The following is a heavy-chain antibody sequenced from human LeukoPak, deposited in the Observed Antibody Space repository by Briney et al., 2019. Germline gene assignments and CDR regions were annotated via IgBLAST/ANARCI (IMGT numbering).Heavy chain of an antibody. D-gene: IGHD2-2*01. CDR2: INPNSGGT. CDR3: ARGVLPAAIADYYYYGMDV. Sequence: ASVKVSCKASGYTFTGYYIHWVRQAPGQGLEWLGWINPNSGGTNYAQKFQGRVTMTGDTSIRTAYMELSRLRSDDTAVFYCARGVLPAAIADYYYYGMDVWGQGTTVTVSS. V-gene: IGHV1-2*02. CDR1: GYTFTGYY. J-gene: IGHJ6*02.